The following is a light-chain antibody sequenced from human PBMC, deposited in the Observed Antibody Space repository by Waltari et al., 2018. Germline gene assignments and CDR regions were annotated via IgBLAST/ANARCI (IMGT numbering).Light chain of an antibody. Sequence: DIQMTQSPSTLSASVGDRVTITCRASQSIRSWLAWYQQKPGKAPKILIYKASLLESGVPSRFSGSESGTEFTLTISSLQPDDFATYYCQQYNSFSPWAFGQGTKVEI. CDR1: QSIRSW. CDR2: KAS. CDR3: QQYNSFSPWA. V-gene: IGKV1-5*03. J-gene: IGKJ1*01.